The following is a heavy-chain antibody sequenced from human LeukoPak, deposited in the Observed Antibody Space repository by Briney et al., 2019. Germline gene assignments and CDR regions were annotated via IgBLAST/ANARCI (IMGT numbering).Heavy chain of an antibody. CDR1: GFKFEDFG. J-gene: IGHJ6*03. Sequence: PGGSLRLSCAASGFKFEDFGMSWDRHVPGRGLEWVSGTNWDGASTGYGDSVKGRFTISRDNVKNSLYLQMNSLRVEDTALYFCGRVYCSTTSCYDYYDYYMDVWGKGTTVTVSS. D-gene: IGHD2-2*01. CDR3: GRVYCSTTSCYDYYDYYMDV. CDR2: TNWDGAST. V-gene: IGHV3-20*04.